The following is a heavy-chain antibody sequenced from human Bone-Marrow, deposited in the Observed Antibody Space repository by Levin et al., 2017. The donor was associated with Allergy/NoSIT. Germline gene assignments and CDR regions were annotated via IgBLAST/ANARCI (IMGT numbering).Heavy chain of an antibody. V-gene: IGHV4-39*07. J-gene: IGHJ3*02. D-gene: IGHD6-19*01. CDR3: ASGTGQWPADAFDI. CDR1: GGSISSSSYY. Sequence: SETLSLTCTVSGGSISSSSYYWGWIRQPPGKGLEWIGSIYYSGSTYYNPSLKSRVTISVDTSKNQFSLKLSSVTAADTAVYYCASGTGQWPADAFDIWGQGTMVTVSS. CDR2: IYYSGST.